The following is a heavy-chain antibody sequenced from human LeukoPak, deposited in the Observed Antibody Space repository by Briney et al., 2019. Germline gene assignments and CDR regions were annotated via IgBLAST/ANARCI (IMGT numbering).Heavy chain of an antibody. CDR1: GYSISSGYY. CDR2: IYHSGST. CDR3: ARDCGSYNWFDP. J-gene: IGHJ5*02. Sequence: SETLSLTCTVSGYSISSGYYWGWIRQPPGKGLEWIGSIYHSGSTYYNPSLKSRVTISVDTSKNQFSLKLSSVTAADTAVYYCARDCGSYNWFDPWRQGTLVTVSP. V-gene: IGHV4-38-2*02. D-gene: IGHD1-26*01.